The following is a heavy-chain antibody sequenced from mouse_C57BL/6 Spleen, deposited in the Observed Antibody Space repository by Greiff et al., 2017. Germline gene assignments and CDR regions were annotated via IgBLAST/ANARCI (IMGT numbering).Heavy chain of an antibody. CDR1: GFPFTSYT. J-gene: IGHJ3*01. D-gene: IGHD1-3*01. CDR2: FSGGGGNT. Sequence: EVQLMESGGGLVKPGGSLKLSCAASGFPFTSYTMSWVRQTPEKRLEWVATFSGGGGNTNYPDSVKGRFTISIDNAKNTLDLQMCSLRSEETALDYGARRPYSRDGGFAYWGQGNMVTVSA. V-gene: IGHV5-9*01. CDR3: ARRPYSRDGGFAY.